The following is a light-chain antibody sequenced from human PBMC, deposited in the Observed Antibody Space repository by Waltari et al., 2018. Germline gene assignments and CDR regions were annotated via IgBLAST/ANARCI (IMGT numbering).Light chain of an antibody. CDR3: SSYAGSTNLV. V-gene: IGLV2-8*01. CDR1: SSDVGGYNY. CDR2: EVS. Sequence: QSALTQPPSASGSPGQSVTISCTGTSSDVGGYNYVSWYQQHPGKAPKLMIYEVSKRPSGVPALFSGSKSGNTPSLTVSGLQAEDEADYYCSSYAGSTNLVFGGGTTLTVL. J-gene: IGLJ3*02.